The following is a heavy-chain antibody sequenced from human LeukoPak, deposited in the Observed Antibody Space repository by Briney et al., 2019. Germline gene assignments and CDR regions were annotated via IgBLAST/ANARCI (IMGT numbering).Heavy chain of an antibody. Sequence: GGSLRLSCAASGFTFSSYGMHWVRQAPGKGLEWVAVIWYDGSNKYYADSVKGRLTISRDNAKNSLYLEMNSLRGEDTAVYYCAREGYYNGLDVWGQGTTVTVSS. V-gene: IGHV3-33*01. CDR3: AREGYYNGLDV. CDR1: GFTFSSYG. J-gene: IGHJ6*02. CDR2: IWYDGSNK.